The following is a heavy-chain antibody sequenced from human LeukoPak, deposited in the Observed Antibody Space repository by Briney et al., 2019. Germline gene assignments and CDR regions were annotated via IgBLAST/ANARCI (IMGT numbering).Heavy chain of an antibody. CDR3: ARGGSVAAAVCVDP. CDR2: IYYSGST. Sequence: SETLSLTCTVSGGSISSGGYYWSWIRQHPGKGLEWIGYIYYSGSTYYNPSLKSRVTISVDTSKNQFSLKLSSVTAADTAVYYCARGGSVAAAVCVDPWGQGTLVTVSS. J-gene: IGHJ5*02. CDR1: GGSISSGGYY. D-gene: IGHD6-13*01. V-gene: IGHV4-31*03.